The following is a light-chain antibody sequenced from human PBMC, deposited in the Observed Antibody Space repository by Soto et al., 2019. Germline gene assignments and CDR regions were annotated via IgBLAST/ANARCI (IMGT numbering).Light chain of an antibody. CDR1: HSLSSSS. Sequence: EIVLTQSPGTLSLSPGERATLSCRASHSLSSSSLAWYQQKPGQAPRLLVYGVSNRATGIPDRFSGSGSGTDFTLTISRLEPEDFAVYYCQEYGTSPLTFGGGTKIQIK. J-gene: IGKJ4*01. V-gene: IGKV3-20*01. CDR2: GVS. CDR3: QEYGTSPLT.